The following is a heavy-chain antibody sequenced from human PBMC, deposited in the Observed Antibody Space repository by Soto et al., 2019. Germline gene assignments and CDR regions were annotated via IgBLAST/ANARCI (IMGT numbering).Heavy chain of an antibody. D-gene: IGHD3-3*01. CDR2: FGGSGVGA. CDR1: GFTFVNSA. V-gene: IGHV3-23*01. CDR3: SRLRRGYFTGFDF. Sequence: GGSLSLSCAASGFTFVNSAISWVRQAPGKGLEWVSGFGGSGVGAYYADSVQGRVTISSDNSKNKAYLQMKCLSAEDRALYYCSRLRRGYFTGFDFWGLGTLVTVSS. J-gene: IGHJ4*02.